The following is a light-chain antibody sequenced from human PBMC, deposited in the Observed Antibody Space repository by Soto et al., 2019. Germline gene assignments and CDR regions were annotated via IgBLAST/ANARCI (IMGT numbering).Light chain of an antibody. J-gene: IGKJ1*01. Sequence: SVWRLSAGKWAVSAKKVATGGCSCSQSVSSSYLAWYQQKPGQAPRLLIYGASTRATGIPHRFSGSGSGTDFTLTIRRLQPEDSAVYYCQQSRSSPVAFGQGTQVDIK. CDR3: QQSRSSPVA. V-gene: IGKV3-20*01. CDR1: QSVSSSY. CDR2: GAS.